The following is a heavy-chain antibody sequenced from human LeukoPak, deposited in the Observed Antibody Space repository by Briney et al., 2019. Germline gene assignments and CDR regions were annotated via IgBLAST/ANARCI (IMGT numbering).Heavy chain of an antibody. J-gene: IGHJ5*02. CDR2: LTGRGDSA. D-gene: IGHD3-10*01. Sequence: GGSLRLSCGASGFTFSNYAMYWVRQAPGKGLEWVSGLTGRGDSAYYADSVKGRFTISRDNSKNTLYLEMNSLRADDTAVYYCARGKRTMVRGVISWFDPWGQGTLVTVSS. CDR1: GFTFSNYA. V-gene: IGHV3-23*01. CDR3: ARGKRTMVRGVISWFDP.